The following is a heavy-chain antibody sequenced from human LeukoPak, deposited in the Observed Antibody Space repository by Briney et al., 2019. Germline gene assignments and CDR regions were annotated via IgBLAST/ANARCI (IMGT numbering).Heavy chain of an antibody. CDR2: IIPILTTP. CDR3: ARDTRSSLRGHYYYYMDV. Sequence: SVKVSCKVSGDTFSRYAISWVRQAPGQGLEWMGGIIPILTTPNYAQRFQGRVTITADESTSTAYMELISLRSEDTAVYYCARDTRSSLRGHYYYYMDVWGQGTTVTVSS. V-gene: IGHV1-69*01. J-gene: IGHJ6*02. CDR1: GDTFSRYA. D-gene: IGHD3-10*01.